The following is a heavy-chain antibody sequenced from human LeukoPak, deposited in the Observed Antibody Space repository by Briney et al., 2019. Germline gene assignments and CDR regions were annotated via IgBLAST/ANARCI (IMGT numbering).Heavy chain of an antibody. J-gene: IGHJ4*02. D-gene: IGHD3-16*01. Sequence: ASVKVSFKASGYTFTSYDINWVRQATGQGLEWMGWMNPNSGNTGYSQKFQGRVTMTRNTSISTAYMELSSLRSEDTAVYYCARGRYYDYIWGSYRERGIFDYWGQGTLVTVSS. CDR1: GYTFTSYD. CDR2: MNPNSGNT. V-gene: IGHV1-8*01. CDR3: ARGRYYDYIWGSYRERGIFDY.